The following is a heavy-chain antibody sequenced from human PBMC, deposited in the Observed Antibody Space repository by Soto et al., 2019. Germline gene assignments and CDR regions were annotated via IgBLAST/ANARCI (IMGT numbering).Heavy chain of an antibody. CDR3: ARDSPAHDYDFWRENTRFDY. CDR2: ISAYNGNT. D-gene: IGHD3-3*01. Sequence: QVQLVQSGAEVKKPGASVKVSCKASGYTFTSYGISWVRQAPGQGLEWMGWISAYNGNTNYAQKHQGRVTMTTDTPTSKAYMELRSLRSDDTAVYYCARDSPAHDYDFWRENTRFDYWGQGTLVTVSS. J-gene: IGHJ4*02. V-gene: IGHV1-18*01. CDR1: GYTFTSYG.